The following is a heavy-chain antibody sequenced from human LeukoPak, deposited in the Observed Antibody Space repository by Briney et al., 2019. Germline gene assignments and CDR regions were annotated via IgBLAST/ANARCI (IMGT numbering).Heavy chain of an antibody. CDR2: ISGYNGKT. Sequence: ASVKVSCKTSGYTFNSHYVGWVRQAPGQGLEWMGWISGYNGKTNYAQKLQGRVTMTEDTSTDTAYMELSSLRSEDTAVYYCATGRDPSIVLFDYWGQGTLVTVSS. D-gene: IGHD3-22*01. CDR1: GYTFNSHY. J-gene: IGHJ4*02. CDR3: ATGRDPSIVLFDY. V-gene: IGHV1-18*01.